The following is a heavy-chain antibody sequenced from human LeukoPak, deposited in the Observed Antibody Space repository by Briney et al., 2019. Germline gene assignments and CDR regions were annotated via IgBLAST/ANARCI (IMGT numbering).Heavy chain of an antibody. D-gene: IGHD3-10*01. CDR3: ARERGVGGSGTLDY. CDR1: GFTVSSNY. CDR2: IYSGGST. Sequence: GESLRLSCAASGFTVSSNYMSWVRQGPGKGLEWVSVIYSGGSTYYADSVKGRFAISRDNSKNTLYLQMNSLRAEDTAVYYCARERGVGGSGTLDYWGQGTLVAVSS. J-gene: IGHJ4*02. V-gene: IGHV3-53*01.